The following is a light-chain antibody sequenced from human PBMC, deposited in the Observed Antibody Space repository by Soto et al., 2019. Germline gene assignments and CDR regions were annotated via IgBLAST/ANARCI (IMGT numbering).Light chain of an antibody. V-gene: IGKV3-20*01. CDR3: HQYANAPQT. J-gene: IGKJ2*01. CDR2: GAS. Sequence: EIVLMQSPGTLSLSPGERATLSCRASQTLRRTYIAWYQQKPGQAPRVLIYGASKRATGIPDRFSGSGSGTDFSRTISRLEPEDFAVYYCHQYANAPQTYGQGTKVQIK. CDR1: QTLRRTY.